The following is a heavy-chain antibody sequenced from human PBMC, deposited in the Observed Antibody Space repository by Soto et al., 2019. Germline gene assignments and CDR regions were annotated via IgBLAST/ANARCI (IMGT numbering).Heavy chain of an antibody. D-gene: IGHD6-19*01. CDR3: ARASGIAVAGPFDY. CDR1: GGSISSSNW. CDR2: IYHSVST. V-gene: IGHV4-4*02. J-gene: IGHJ4*02. Sequence: PSETLSLTCAVSGGSISSSNWWSWVRQPPGKGLEWIGEIYHSVSTNYPPSLKSRVTISVDKSKNQFSLKLSSVTAADTAVYYCARASGIAVAGPFDYWGQGTMVTVSS.